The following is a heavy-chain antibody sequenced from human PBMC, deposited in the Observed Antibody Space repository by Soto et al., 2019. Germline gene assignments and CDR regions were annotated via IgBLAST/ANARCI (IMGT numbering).Heavy chain of an antibody. CDR3: AKLRGWLGVGATTGMDVDS. J-gene: IGHJ4*02. CDR1: GFTFTTYA. D-gene: IGHD1-26*01. Sequence: EVQLLESGGGVVQPGGSLRLSCADSGFTFTTYAMSWVRQAPGKGLEWVSGITGTSVRTYYADSVQGRFTISRDNSKNSLVRKMHSLRAEDSALYFCAKLRGWLGVGATTGMDVDSWGQGTLVTVSS. CDR2: ITGTSVRT. V-gene: IGHV3-23*01.